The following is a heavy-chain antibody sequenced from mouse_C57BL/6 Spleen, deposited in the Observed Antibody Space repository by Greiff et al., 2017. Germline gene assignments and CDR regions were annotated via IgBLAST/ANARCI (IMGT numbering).Heavy chain of an antibody. J-gene: IGHJ4*01. CDR3: ARQGDGYYAMDY. Sequence: EVKLMESGGDLVKPGGSLKLSCAASGFTFSSYGMSWVRQTPDKRLEWVATISSGGSYTYYPDSVKGRFTISRDNAKNTLYLQMSSLKSEDTVMYYCARQGDGYYAMDYWGQGTSVTVSS. CDR2: ISSGGSYT. V-gene: IGHV5-6*01. D-gene: IGHD2-3*01. CDR1: GFTFSSYG.